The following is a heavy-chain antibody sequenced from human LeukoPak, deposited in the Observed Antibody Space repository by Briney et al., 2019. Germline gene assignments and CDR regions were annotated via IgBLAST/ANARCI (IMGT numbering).Heavy chain of an antibody. Sequence: GGSLRLSCAASGFTFSSYEMNWVRQAPGKGLEWVSYISSSGSTIYYADSVKGRFTISRDNAKNSLYLQMNSLRAEDTAVYYCARGFDGIASYYYYYMDVWGKGTTVTVSS. J-gene: IGHJ6*03. CDR3: ARGFDGIASYYYYYMDV. D-gene: IGHD6-13*01. V-gene: IGHV3-48*03. CDR2: ISSSGSTI. CDR1: GFTFSSYE.